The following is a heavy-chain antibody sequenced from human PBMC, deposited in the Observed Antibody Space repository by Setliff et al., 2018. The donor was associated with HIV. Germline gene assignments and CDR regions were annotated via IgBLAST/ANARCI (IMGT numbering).Heavy chain of an antibody. CDR2: INEDGTEK. Sequence: PGGSLRLSCAASGFTFKTYWMSWVRQAPVKWLEWVANINEDGTEKYYVDSVRGRFIISRDNANNSLYLQMNSLRAEDTAVYFCARGGGAARRVIGYWGQGTLVTVSS. J-gene: IGHJ4*02. V-gene: IGHV3-7*01. CDR1: GFTFKTYW. CDR3: ARGGGAARRVIGY. D-gene: IGHD6-6*01.